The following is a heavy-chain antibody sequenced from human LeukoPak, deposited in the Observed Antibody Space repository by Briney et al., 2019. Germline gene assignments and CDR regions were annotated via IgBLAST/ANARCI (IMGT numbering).Heavy chain of an antibody. J-gene: IGHJ4*02. CDR3: AKDIGTAMDIFDY. CDR2: ISWNSGSI. D-gene: IGHD5-18*01. Sequence: GGSLRLSCAASGFTFDDYAMHWVRQAPGKGLEWVSGISWNSGSIGYADSVKGRFTISRDNAKNSLYLQMNSLRAEDTALYYCAKDIGTAMDIFDYWGQGTLVTVSS. V-gene: IGHV3-9*01. CDR1: GFTFDDYA.